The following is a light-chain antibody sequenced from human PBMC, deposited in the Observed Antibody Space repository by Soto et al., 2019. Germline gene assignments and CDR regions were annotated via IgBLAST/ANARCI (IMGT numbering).Light chain of an antibody. V-gene: IGKV3-20*01. CDR2: DAS. CDR1: QSVTDSY. CDR3: QQYGSSPYA. J-gene: IGKJ2*01. Sequence: EIVLTQSPGTLSLSPGERATLSCRASQSVTDSYLAWYQHKPGQAPRLRIYDASTRAPAIPDRFSGGGSGTDFTVTISSLEPEDFAVYYCQQYGSSPYAVGQGTKLEI.